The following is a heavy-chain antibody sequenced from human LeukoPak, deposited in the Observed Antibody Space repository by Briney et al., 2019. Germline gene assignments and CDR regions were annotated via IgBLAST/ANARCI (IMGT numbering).Heavy chain of an antibody. CDR2: ISAGGGTI. J-gene: IGHJ4*02. Sequence: TGGSLRLSCAASGFAFSTYTLNWVRQAPGKGLEWLSYISAGGGTIYYADSVKGRFTVSRDNAKNSLYLQMNSLRDEDTAVYYCARGSHFDYWGQGTLVTVSS. CDR3: ARGSHFDY. V-gene: IGHV3-48*02. CDR1: GFAFSTYT.